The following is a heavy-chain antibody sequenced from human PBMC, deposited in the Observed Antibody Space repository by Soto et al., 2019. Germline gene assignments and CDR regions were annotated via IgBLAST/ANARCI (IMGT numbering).Heavy chain of an antibody. CDR1: GSTVRTYA. Sequence: GGSLRLSCAASGSTVRTYAMSWVRQAPGKGLEWLSTISGSGVSTYADSVKGRFTISRDNSKNTLYLQMNSLRAEDTAVYYCATVQHGYGDYNWFDPWGQGTLVTVSS. CDR3: ATVQHGYGDYNWFDP. J-gene: IGHJ5*02. D-gene: IGHD4-17*01. V-gene: IGHV3-23*01. CDR2: ISGSGVST.